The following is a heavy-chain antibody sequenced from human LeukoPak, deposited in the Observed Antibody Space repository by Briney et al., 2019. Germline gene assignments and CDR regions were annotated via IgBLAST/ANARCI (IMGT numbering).Heavy chain of an antibody. CDR3: ARVCPIAVAGVAFDI. D-gene: IGHD6-19*01. Sequence: ASVKVSCKAPGYTFTGYYMHWVRQAPGQGLEWMGWINPNSGGTNYAQKFQGRVTMTRDTSISTAYMELSRLRSDDTAVYYCARVCPIAVAGVAFDIWGQGTMVTVSS. CDR1: GYTFTGYY. J-gene: IGHJ3*02. V-gene: IGHV1-2*02. CDR2: INPNSGGT.